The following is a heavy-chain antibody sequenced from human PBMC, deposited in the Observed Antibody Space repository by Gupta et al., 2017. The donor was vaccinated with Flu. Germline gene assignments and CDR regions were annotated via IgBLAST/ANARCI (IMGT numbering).Heavy chain of an antibody. D-gene: IGHD2-15*01. J-gene: IGHJ5*02. CDR1: GFTFSNYA. V-gene: IGHV3-23*05. CDR3: VKGGRLQIDDH. CDR2: LDNSGRDT. Sequence: EVQLLESGGGLVQPGGSLRLSCAASGFTFSNYALTWARQAPGQGLEWVSTLDNSGRDTYYADSVKGRFTISRDNSGNTLYLQMNSLRDEDTAVYFCVKGGRLQIDDHWGQGTLVTVSS.